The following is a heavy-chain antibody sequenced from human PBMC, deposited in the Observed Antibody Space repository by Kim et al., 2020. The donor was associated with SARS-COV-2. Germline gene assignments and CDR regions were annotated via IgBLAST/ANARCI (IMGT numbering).Heavy chain of an antibody. J-gene: IGHJ4*02. Sequence: GGSLRLSCAASGFTFSSYGMHWVRQAPGKGLEWVAVISYDGSNKYYADSVKGRFTISRDNSKNTLYLQMNSLRAEDTAVYYCAKDPFYYYGSGSYYSYFDYWGQGTLVTVSS. V-gene: IGHV3-30*18. D-gene: IGHD3-10*01. CDR3: AKDPFYYYGSGSYYSYFDY. CDR1: GFTFSSYG. CDR2: ISYDGSNK.